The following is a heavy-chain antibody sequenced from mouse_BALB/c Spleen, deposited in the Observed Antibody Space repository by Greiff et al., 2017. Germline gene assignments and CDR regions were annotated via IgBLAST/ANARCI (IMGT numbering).Heavy chain of an antibody. Sequence: VQLKQSGPELVKPGASVKISCKASGYTFTDYKMHWVKQSHGKSLEWIGYIYPYNGGTGYNQKFKSKATLTVDNSSSTAYMELRSLTSEDSAVYYCARDPYYYGSSYYFDYWGQGTTLTVSS. CDR1: GYTFTDYK. D-gene: IGHD1-1*01. J-gene: IGHJ2*01. CDR3: ARDPYYYGSSYYFDY. V-gene: IGHV1S29*02. CDR2: IYPYNGGT.